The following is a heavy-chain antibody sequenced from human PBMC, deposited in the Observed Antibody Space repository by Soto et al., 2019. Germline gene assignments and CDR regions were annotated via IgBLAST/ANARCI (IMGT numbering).Heavy chain of an antibody. CDR1: GFTFSSYA. CDR3: AEDHRH. V-gene: IGHV3-23*01. CDR2: ISGRGGTT. J-gene: IGHJ4*02. Sequence: EVQLLESGGGLVQPGGTLRLSCAASGFTFSSYAMSWVRQAPGQGLEWVSAISGRGGTTYDADSVTGRFTSSRDSSKNSLYLQMTGLRAEDTPVYYGAEDHRHWCQGNLVTVSS.